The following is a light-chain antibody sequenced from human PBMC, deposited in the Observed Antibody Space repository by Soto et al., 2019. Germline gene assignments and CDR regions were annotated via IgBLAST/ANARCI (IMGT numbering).Light chain of an antibody. CDR3: QQFSSYPLT. CDR1: QTVRNNY. V-gene: IGKV3-20*01. CDR2: DAS. J-gene: IGKJ4*01. Sequence: EFVLTQSPGTLSLSLGERATLSCRASQTVRNNYLAWYQQKPGQAPRLLIYDASSMDTGIPDRFSGGGSGTDFTLTISRLEPEDFAVYYCQQFSSYPLTFGGGTKVDIK.